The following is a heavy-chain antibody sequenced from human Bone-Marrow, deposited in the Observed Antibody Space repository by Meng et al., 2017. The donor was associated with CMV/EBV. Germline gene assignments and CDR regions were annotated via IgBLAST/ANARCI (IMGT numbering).Heavy chain of an antibody. CDR1: GYTFTSYG. J-gene: IGHJ5*02. CDR3: ARAVGSGSYGWFDP. D-gene: IGHD3-10*01. Sequence: GQVVEAGAGVKKPGASGKVSCKASGYTFTSYGISWVRQAPGQGLEWMGWISAYNGNTNYAQKLQGRVTMTTDTSTSTAYMELRSLRSDDTAVYYCARAVGSGSYGWFDPWGQGTLVTVSS. CDR2: ISAYNGNT. V-gene: IGHV1-18*01.